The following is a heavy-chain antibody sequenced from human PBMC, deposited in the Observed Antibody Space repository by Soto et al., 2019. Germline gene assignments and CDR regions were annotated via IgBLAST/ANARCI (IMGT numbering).Heavy chain of an antibody. Sequence: GGSLRLSCPASGFTFSSYGMHWVRQAPGKGLEWVAVISYDGINKYYADSVKGRFTISRDNSKNTLYLQMNRLRAEDTAVYYCAKDLRGYSGYDRVDYWGQGTLVTVSS. CDR2: ISYDGINK. V-gene: IGHV3-30*18. J-gene: IGHJ4*02. D-gene: IGHD5-12*01. CDR1: GFTFSSYG. CDR3: AKDLRGYSGYDRVDY.